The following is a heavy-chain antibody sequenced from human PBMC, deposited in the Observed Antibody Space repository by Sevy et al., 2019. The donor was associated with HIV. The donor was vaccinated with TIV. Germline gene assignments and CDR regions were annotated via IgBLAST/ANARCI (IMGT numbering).Heavy chain of an antibody. CDR3: AGDLTLGYCSGGSCYGGGYYYYGMDV. CDR2: ISSSSSYI. D-gene: IGHD2-15*01. J-gene: IGHJ6*02. V-gene: IGHV3-21*01. CDR1: GFTFSSYS. Sequence: GGSLRLSCAASGFTFSSYSMNWVRQAPGKGLEWVSSISSSSSYIYYADSVKGRFTISRDKAKNSLYLQMNSLRAEDTAVYYCAGDLTLGYCSGGSCYGGGYYYYGMDVWGQGTTVTVSS.